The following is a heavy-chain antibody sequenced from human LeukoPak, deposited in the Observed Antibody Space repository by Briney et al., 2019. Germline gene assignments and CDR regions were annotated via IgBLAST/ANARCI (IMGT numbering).Heavy chain of an antibody. CDR3: ARGAWNIVVVPAAKGAFDI. CDR1: GGSISSSSYY. Sequence: SETLSLTCTVSGGSISSSSYYWGWIRQPPGKGLEWIGSIYYSGSTYYNPSLKSRVTISVDTSKNQFSLKLSSVTAADTAVYYCARGAWNIVVVPAAKGAFDIWGQGTMVTVSS. J-gene: IGHJ3*02. D-gene: IGHD2-2*01. CDR2: IYYSGST. V-gene: IGHV4-39*07.